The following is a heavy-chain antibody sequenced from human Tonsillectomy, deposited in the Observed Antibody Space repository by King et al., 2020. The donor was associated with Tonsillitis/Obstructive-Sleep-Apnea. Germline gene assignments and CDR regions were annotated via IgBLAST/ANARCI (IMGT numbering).Heavy chain of an antibody. D-gene: IGHD4-17*01. CDR2: VIPIFGTA. Sequence: QLVQSGAEVKKPGSSVKVSCKASGGTFSSYAFSWVRQAPGQGLEWMGGVIPIFGTANYAQKFQGRVQITADESTSTPYMELSSLVSEDTAVYYCARDLGVDNDYGDYGPSTYYYYYMDVWGKGTTVTVSS. V-gene: IGHV1-69*12. CDR1: GGTFSSYA. CDR3: ARDLGVDNDYGDYGPSTYYYYYMDV. J-gene: IGHJ6*03.